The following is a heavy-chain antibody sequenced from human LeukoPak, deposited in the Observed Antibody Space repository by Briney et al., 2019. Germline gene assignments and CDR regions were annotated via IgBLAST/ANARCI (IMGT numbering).Heavy chain of an antibody. CDR2: IRGTVDNT. Sequence: PGGSLRLSCAAYGFTFSNYAMGWVRQAPGKGLEWVSSIRGTVDNTHYADAVKGRFTISRDIPKNTLYLQMNSLRAEDTARYYCAKASTRDTGYYFDSWGQGTLVTVSS. D-gene: IGHD3-9*01. CDR1: GFTFSNYA. V-gene: IGHV3-23*01. J-gene: IGHJ4*02. CDR3: AKASTRDTGYYFDS.